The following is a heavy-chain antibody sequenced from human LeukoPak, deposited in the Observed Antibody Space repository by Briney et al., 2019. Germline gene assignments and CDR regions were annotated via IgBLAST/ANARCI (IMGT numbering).Heavy chain of an antibody. CDR2: ISSTSSTI. Sequence: GGSLRLSCAASGFTFSSYSMNWVRQAPGKGLEWVSYISSTSSTIYYADSVKGRFTISRDNAKNSLCLQMNSLRDEDTAVYYCARDLTTGYHFDYRGLGTLVTVSS. CDR3: ARDLTTGYHFDY. CDR1: GFTFSSYS. J-gene: IGHJ4*02. D-gene: IGHD1-1*01. V-gene: IGHV3-48*02.